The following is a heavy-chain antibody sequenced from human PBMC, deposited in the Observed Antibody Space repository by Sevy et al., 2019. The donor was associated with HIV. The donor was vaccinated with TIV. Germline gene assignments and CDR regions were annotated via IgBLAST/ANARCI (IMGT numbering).Heavy chain of an antibody. V-gene: IGHV1-18*01. Sequence: ASVTVSCKASGYIFTSYGTSWVRQAPGRGLAWVGWISPYKGTTNYAQKFQGRVTMTTDTSTFTVYMQLRSLRSDDTAIYYCARDRDYDYIWGTFPYRDFWGQGTLVTVSS. J-gene: IGHJ4*02. CDR3: ARDRDYDYIWGTFPYRDF. CDR2: ISPYKGTT. CDR1: GYIFTSYG. D-gene: IGHD3-16*01.